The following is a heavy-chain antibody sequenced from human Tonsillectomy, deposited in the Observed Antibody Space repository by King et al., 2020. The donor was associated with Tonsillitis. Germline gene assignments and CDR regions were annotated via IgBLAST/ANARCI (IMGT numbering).Heavy chain of an antibody. D-gene: IGHD1-1*01. CDR1: GGSVSSGSYY. V-gene: IGHV4-61*01. Sequence: VQLQESGPGLAKPSETLSLICTVSGGSVSSGSYYWSWIRQPPGKGLEWIGYIYYTGNTNYNPSLKSRVTISVDTSKNQFSLKLSSVTAADTAVYYCARAGPTGNTFFYHWGQGTPVTGPS. J-gene: IGHJ4*02. CDR3: ARAGPTGNTFFYH. CDR2: IYYTGNT.